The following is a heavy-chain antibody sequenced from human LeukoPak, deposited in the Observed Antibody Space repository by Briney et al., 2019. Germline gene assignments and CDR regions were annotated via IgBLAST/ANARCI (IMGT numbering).Heavy chain of an antibody. CDR1: GYTFTSYG. CDR3: AREPYYDSSVYSSMDV. Sequence: GASVKVSCKASGYTFTSYGISWVRQAPGQGLEWMGWISAYNGNTNYAQKLQGRVTMTTDTSTSTAYMELRSLRSDVTAVYYCAREPYYDSSVYSSMDVWGQGTTVTVSS. CDR2: ISAYNGNT. D-gene: IGHD3-22*01. J-gene: IGHJ6*02. V-gene: IGHV1-18*01.